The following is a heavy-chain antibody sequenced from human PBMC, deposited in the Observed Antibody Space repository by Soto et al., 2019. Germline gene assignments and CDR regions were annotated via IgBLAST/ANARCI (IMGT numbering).Heavy chain of an antibody. CDR2: ISGSGGST. J-gene: IGHJ4*02. V-gene: IGHV3-23*01. Sequence: EVQLLESGGGLVQPGGSLRLSCAASGFTFSSYAMSWVRQAPGKGLEWVSAISGSGGSTYYADSVKGRFTISRDNSKNTLYLQMNSLRAEDTAVYYCAKGRRLAWLLHQYYFDYWGQGTLVTVSS. CDR3: AKGRRLAWLLHQYYFDY. D-gene: IGHD3-3*01. CDR1: GFTFSSYA.